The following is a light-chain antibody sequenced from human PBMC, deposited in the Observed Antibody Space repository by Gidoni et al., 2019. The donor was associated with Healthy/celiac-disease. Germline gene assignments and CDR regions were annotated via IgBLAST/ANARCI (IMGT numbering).Light chain of an antibody. CDR1: QSISSW. CDR2: KAS. J-gene: IGKJ3*01. CDR3: QQYNSYST. V-gene: IGKV1-5*03. Sequence: DIQMTQSPSTLSASVGDRVTITCRASQSISSWLAWYQQKPGKAPKLLIYKASSLESGVPSRFSGSGSVTEFTITISSLQPDDFATYYCQQYNSYSTFGPGTKVDIK.